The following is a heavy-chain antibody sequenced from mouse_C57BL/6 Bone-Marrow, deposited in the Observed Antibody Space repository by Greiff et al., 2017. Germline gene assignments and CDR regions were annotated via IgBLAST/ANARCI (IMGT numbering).Heavy chain of an antibody. CDR1: GFSFTSYG. J-gene: IGHJ1*03. CDR3: VKKGTLSGDGYYFWYFDV. D-gene: IGHD2-3*01. CDR2: IWGDGST. Sequence: VQLQESGPGLVAPSQSLSITCTVSGFSFTSYGVSWVRQPPGKGLEWLGVIWGDGSTNYHYALISSLSISKDKSTSQVFLKLNSLQTDYTAAYYGVKKGTLSGDGYYFWYFDVWGTGTTVTVSS. V-gene: IGHV2-3*01.